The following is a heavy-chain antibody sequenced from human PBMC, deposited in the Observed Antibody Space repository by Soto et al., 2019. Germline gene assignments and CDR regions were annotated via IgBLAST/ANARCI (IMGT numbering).Heavy chain of an antibody. CDR3: ARASYDSSTYYLDY. CDR2: IYYSGST. CDR1: GASISSGDYY. V-gene: IGHV4-30-4*01. Sequence: QVQLQESGPGLVKPSQTLSPTCTVSGASISSGDYYWTWIRQPPGKGLEWIGSIYYSGSTYYNPSLKSRVTISVDTSNNQFSLKLSSVTAADTAVYYCARASYDSSTYYLDYWGQGTLVTVSS. J-gene: IGHJ4*02. D-gene: IGHD3-22*01.